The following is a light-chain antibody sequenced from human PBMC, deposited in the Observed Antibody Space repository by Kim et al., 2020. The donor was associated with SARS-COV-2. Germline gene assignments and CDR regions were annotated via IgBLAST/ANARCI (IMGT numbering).Light chain of an antibody. CDR2: GNN. CDR1: SSNIEKNY. Sequence: QSVLTQPPSASGTPGQRVTISCSGSSSNIEKNYVYWYQQVHGTAPKVLIYGNNQRPSGVPDRFSGSKSGTYASLAISGLRSADEADYYCAAWDDRLSGRVFGGGTQLTVL. J-gene: IGLJ3*02. CDR3: AAWDDRLSGRV. V-gene: IGLV1-47*01.